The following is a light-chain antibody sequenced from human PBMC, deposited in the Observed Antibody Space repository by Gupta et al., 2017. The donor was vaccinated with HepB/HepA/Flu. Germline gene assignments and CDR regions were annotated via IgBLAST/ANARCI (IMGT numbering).Light chain of an antibody. J-gene: IGLJ1*01. V-gene: IGLV1-44*01. CDR2: NSV. CDR1: SSNIGRNT. CDR3: AAWDDSLKAYV. Sequence: QSVLTQPPSASGTPGQTVTIPCSGSSSNIGRNTVDCYQHVPGTAPKLLIYNSVQRPSWVPDRCSGSKSDTSASLATSGLHSEDEADYYCAAWDDSLKAYVFGSGTKLTVL.